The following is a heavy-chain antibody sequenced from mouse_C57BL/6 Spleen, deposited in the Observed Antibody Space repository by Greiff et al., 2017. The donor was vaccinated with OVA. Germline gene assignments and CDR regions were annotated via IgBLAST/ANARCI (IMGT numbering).Heavy chain of an antibody. Sequence: QVQLQQPGAELVKPGASVKLSCKASGYTFTSYWMQWVKQRPGQGLEWIGEIDPSDSYTNYNQKFKGKATLTVDTSSSTAYMQLSSLTSEDSAVYYCARRDYGSSSYYFDYWGKGTTLTVSS. D-gene: IGHD1-1*01. CDR3: ARRDYGSSSYYFDY. J-gene: IGHJ2*01. V-gene: IGHV1-50*01. CDR1: GYTFTSYW. CDR2: IDPSDSYT.